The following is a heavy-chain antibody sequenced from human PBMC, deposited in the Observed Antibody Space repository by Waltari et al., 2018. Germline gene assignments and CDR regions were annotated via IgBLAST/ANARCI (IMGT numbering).Heavy chain of an antibody. CDR2: TYYKSKLYN. CDR1: GDSVTTNRAA. CDR3: ARGKDDYVWGSYRLFDY. V-gene: IGHV6-1*01. J-gene: IGHJ4*02. D-gene: IGHD3-16*02. Sequence: QVQLQQSGPGLVKPSQTLSLTCAISGDSVTTNRAAWNWIRQSPSRGLEWLGRTYYKSKLYNDYAVSVKSRITINPDTSKNQFSLQLNSVTPEDTAVYYCARGKDDYVWGSYRLFDYWGQGTLVTVSS.